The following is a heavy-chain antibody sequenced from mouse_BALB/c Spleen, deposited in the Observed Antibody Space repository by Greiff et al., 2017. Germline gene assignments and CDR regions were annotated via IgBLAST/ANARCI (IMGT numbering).Heavy chain of an antibody. D-gene: IGHD2-4*01. Sequence: EVKLEESGPSLVKPSQTLSLTCSVTGDSITSGYWNWIRKFPGNKLEYMGYISYSGSTYYNPSLKSRISITRDTSKNQYYLQLNSVTTEDTATYYCARYGYDYVQFAYWGQGTLVTVSA. CDR1: GDSITSGY. V-gene: IGHV3-8*02. CDR3: ARYGYDYVQFAY. CDR2: ISYSGST. J-gene: IGHJ3*01.